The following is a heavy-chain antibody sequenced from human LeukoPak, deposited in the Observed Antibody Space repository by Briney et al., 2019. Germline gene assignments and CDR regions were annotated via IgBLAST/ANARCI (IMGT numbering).Heavy chain of an antibody. J-gene: IGHJ3*02. CDR2: ISYDGSNK. CDR1: GFTFSSYG. Sequence: RTGGSLRLSCAASGFTFSSYGMHWVRQAPGKGLEWVAVISYDGSNKYYADSVKGRFTISRDSSKNTLYLQMNSLRAEDTAVYYCAKHSVGATGGDAFDIWGQGTMVTVPS. D-gene: IGHD1-26*01. CDR3: AKHSVGATGGDAFDI. V-gene: IGHV3-30*18.